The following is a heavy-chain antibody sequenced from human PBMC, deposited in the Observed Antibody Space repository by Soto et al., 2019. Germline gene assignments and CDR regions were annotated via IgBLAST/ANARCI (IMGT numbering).Heavy chain of an antibody. D-gene: IGHD3-22*01. J-gene: IGHJ6*02. CDR1: GFIFSSYA. CDR2: ISYDGSNK. V-gene: IGHV3-30*04. CDR3: ARDSSYDSRTCGMDV. Sequence: PGGSLRLSCAASGFIFSSYAMHWVRQAPGMGLEWVAVISYDGSNKYYADSVQGRFIISRDNSKSTVYMQMNTLRAEETAVYYCARDSSYDSRTCGMDVWGQGTTVTVS.